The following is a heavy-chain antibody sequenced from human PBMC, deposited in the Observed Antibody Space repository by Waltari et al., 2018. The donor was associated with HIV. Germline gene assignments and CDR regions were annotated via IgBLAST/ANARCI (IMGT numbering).Heavy chain of an antibody. CDR2: IYYSGST. CDR1: GGSISSYY. Sequence: QVQLQESGPGLVKPSETLSLTCTVSGGSISSYYWSWIRQPPGKGLEWIGYIYYSGSTNYNPSRKSRVTISVDTSKNQFALKLSSVTAADTAVYYCARDYYDSSGSSYGMDVWGQGTTVTVSS. V-gene: IGHV4-59*01. CDR3: ARDYYDSSGSSYGMDV. D-gene: IGHD3-22*01. J-gene: IGHJ6*02.